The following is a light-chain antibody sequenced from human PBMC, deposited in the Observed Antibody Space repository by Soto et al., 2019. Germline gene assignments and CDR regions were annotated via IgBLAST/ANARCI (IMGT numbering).Light chain of an antibody. CDR2: EVS. J-gene: IGLJ1*01. CDR1: RSDVGGYDY. CDR3: RSYSISTAYL. Sequence: QSPLAQAAYVSGSPGQSITISCTATRSDVGGYDYVSWYQLHPGKAPKLMVFEVSNRPSGVSYRFSGSKSGNTASLTISGLQAEDEADYFCRSYSISTAYLFGTGTKVTVL. V-gene: IGLV2-14*01.